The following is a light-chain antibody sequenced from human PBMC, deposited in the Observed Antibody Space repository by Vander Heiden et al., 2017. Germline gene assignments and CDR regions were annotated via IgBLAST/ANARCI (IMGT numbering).Light chain of an antibody. CDR2: EAS. CDR3: QQYNSNKRT. Sequence: IQMPPPPSTLSASVGDRVTITCRASQSISSWLAWYQQKPGKAPKLLIYEASSLESGVPSRFSGSGSGAEFTLTISSLQPDDFATYYCQQYNSNKRTFGQGTKVEIK. V-gene: IGKV1-5*01. CDR1: QSISSW. J-gene: IGKJ1*01.